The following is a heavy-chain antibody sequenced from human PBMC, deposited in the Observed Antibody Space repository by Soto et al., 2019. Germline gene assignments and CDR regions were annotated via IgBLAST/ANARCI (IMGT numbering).Heavy chain of an antibody. V-gene: IGHV3-23*01. CDR2: IGNKGDYI. CDR3: AKQSTPYSRAYSDY. J-gene: IGHJ4*01. Sequence: GKGLEWVSSIGNKGDYIYHADSVKGRFTISRDNSKNTLSLQMNSLRAEDTAVYYRAKQSTPYSRAYSDYWGHGTPVIGTS. D-gene: IGHD2-21*01.